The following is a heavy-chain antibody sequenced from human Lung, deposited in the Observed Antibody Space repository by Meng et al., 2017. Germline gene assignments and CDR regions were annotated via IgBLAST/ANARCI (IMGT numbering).Heavy chain of an antibody. CDR1: GGSFSDYY. V-gene: IGHV4-34*01. CDR3: ARGPTTMAHDFDY. J-gene: IGHJ4*02. Sequence: QVPLPQGGAGLFKPSETLSLTCVVSGGSFSDYYWSWIRQPPGKGLEWIGEINHSGSTNYNPSLESRATISVDTSQNNLSLKLSSVTAADSAVYYCARGPTTMAHDFDYWGQGTLVTVSS. CDR2: INHSGST. D-gene: IGHD4-11*01.